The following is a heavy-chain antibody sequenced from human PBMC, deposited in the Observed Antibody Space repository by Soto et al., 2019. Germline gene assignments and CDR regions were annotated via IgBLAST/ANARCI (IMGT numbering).Heavy chain of an antibody. V-gene: IGHV4-4*02. D-gene: IGHD4-17*01. CDR3: AFSWNALAVTTFDY. Sequence: SETLSLTCAVSGGSISSSNWWSWVRQPPGKGLEWIGEIYHSGSTNYNPSLKSRVTISVDKSKNQFSLKLSSVAAADTAVYYCAFSWNALAVTTFDYWGQGIQVNVSS. J-gene: IGHJ4*02. CDR2: IYHSGST. CDR1: GGSISSSNW.